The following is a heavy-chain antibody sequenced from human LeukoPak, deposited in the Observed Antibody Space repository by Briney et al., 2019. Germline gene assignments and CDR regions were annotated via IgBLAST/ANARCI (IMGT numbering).Heavy chain of an antibody. D-gene: IGHD6-13*01. CDR3: VKDMYRIAAPAPGA. CDR2: IYSGGST. CDR1: GITVSIND. J-gene: IGHJ5*02. V-gene: IGHV3-66*01. Sequence: GGSLRLSCAASGITVSINDMSWVRQAPGKGLEWVSIIYSGGSTYYADSVKGRFTISRDNSKNTLYLQMNSLRAEDTAVYYCVKDMYRIAAPAPGAWGQGTLVTVSS.